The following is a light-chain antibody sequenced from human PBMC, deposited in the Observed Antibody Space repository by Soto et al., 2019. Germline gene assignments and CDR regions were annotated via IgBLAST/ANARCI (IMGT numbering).Light chain of an antibody. CDR2: GAS. CDR1: QSVSSSY. V-gene: IGKV3-20*01. CDR3: QQYGNSLLFT. Sequence: ENVLTQSPGTLSLSPGERATLSCRSSQSVSSSYLAWYQQKPGQAPRLLFYGASSRATGIPDRFSGSGSGTDFTLTISRLEPEDFAVYYCQQYGNSLLFTFGPGTKVDIK. J-gene: IGKJ3*01.